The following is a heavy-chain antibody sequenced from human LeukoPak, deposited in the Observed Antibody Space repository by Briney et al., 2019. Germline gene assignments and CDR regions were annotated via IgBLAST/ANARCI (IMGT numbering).Heavy chain of an antibody. CDR3: ARNQGTARPNYYYYYGMDV. V-gene: IGHV1-18*01. CDR2: ISAYNGNT. CDR1: GYTFTSYG. Sequence: VSVKVSCKASGYTFTSYGISWVRQAPGQGLEWMGWISAYNGNTNYAQKLQGRVTMTTDTSTSTAYMELRSLRSDDTAVYYCARNQGTARPNYYYYYGMDVWGQGTTVTVSS. J-gene: IGHJ6*02. D-gene: IGHD5-18*01.